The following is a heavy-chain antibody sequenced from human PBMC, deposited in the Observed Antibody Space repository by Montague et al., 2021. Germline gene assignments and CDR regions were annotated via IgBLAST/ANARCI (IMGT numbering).Heavy chain of an antibody. V-gene: IGHV4-61*01. D-gene: IGHD6-19*01. CDR1: GGSVSTGNYY. Sequence: SETLSLTCNVSGGSVSTGNYYWTWIRQPPGKELEWIGYIYYTGSSEYNPSLESRVTISISTSKKQFTLKLSSVTAADTAVYYCARGQWLVPYYLDSWGQGTPVTVSS. CDR2: IYYTGSS. J-gene: IGHJ4*02. CDR3: ARGQWLVPYYLDS.